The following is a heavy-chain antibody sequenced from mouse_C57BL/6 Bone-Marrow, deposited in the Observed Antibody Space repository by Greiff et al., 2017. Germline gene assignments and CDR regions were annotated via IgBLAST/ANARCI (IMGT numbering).Heavy chain of an antibody. Sequence: DVMLVESGGGLVKPGGSLKLSCAASGFTFSDYGMHWVRQAPEKGLEWVAYISSGSSTIYYADTVKGRFTISRDNAKNTLFLQMTSLRSEDTAMYYCAKLTGTGYWGQGTTLTVSS. CDR3: AKLTGTGY. V-gene: IGHV5-17*01. CDR1: GFTFSDYG. CDR2: ISSGSSTI. J-gene: IGHJ2*01. D-gene: IGHD4-1*01.